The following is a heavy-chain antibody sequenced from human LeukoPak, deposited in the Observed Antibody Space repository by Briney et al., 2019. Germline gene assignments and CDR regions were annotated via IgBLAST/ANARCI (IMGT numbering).Heavy chain of an antibody. D-gene: IGHD1-26*01. V-gene: IGHV3-30*02. J-gene: IGHJ4*02. CDR1: GFTFSSYG. CDR2: IRYDGSNK. CDR3: AKEVSRSGSFIDY. Sequence: PGGSLRLSCAASGFTFSSYGMHWVRQAPGKGLEWVAFIRYDGSNKYYADSVKGRFTISRDNSKNTLYLQMNSLRAEDTAVYYCAKEVSRSGSFIDYWGQGTLVTVSS.